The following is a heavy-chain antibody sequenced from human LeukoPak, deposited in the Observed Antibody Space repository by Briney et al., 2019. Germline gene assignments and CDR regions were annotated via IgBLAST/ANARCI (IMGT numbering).Heavy chain of an antibody. CDR3: ARGDYDFWSGYYYYYYMDV. D-gene: IGHD3-3*01. J-gene: IGHJ6*03. Sequence: GGSLRLSCAASGFTFSSYGMHWVRQAPGKGLEWVAFIRYDGSNKYYADSVKGRFTISRDNAKNSLYLQMNSLRAEDTAVYYCARGDYDFWSGYYYYYYMDVWGKGTAVTVSS. CDR2: IRYDGSNK. CDR1: GFTFSSYG. V-gene: IGHV3-30*02.